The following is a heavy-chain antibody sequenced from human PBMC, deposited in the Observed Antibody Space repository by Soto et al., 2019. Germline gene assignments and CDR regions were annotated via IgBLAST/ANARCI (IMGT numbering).Heavy chain of an antibody. CDR1: GFGFGSFG. CDR2: ISRDGLNT. V-gene: IGHV3-30*03. D-gene: IGHD2-15*01. CDR3: ARGNLSFYFDS. Sequence: VESGGDVVQPGRSLRLSCAACGFGFGSFGMHWVRQAPGQGLEWLAFISRDGLNTFYADSVRGRFTLSRDYSKSTMYLQMSALRDEDTALYYCARGNLSFYFDSWGRGTLVTVSS. J-gene: IGHJ4*02.